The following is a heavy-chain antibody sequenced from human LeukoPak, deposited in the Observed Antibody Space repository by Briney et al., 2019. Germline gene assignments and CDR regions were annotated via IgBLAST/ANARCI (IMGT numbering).Heavy chain of an antibody. CDR1: GINFRGYW. J-gene: IGHJ4*02. CDR3: ARDLGHTGYDLYDY. Sequence: AGSLRLSCAVSGINFRGYWMAWVRQAPGKGLEWVANMKQDGSEKYYVDSVNGRFTISRDNAKNSLYLEMNSLRVEGTAVYYCARDLGHTGYDLYDYWGQRTPVTVSS. D-gene: IGHD5-12*01. V-gene: IGHV3-7*01. CDR2: MKQDGSEK.